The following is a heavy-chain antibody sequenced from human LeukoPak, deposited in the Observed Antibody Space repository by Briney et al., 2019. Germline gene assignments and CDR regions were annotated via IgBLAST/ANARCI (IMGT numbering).Heavy chain of an antibody. Sequence: PGGSLRLSCAASGFTFSNAWMSWVRQAPGKGLEWVGRIKSKTDGGTADYVAPVKGRFTISRDDSKNTLYLQMNSLRTEDTAVYYCTTVSAAGHFDYWGQGTLVTVSS. D-gene: IGHD6-13*01. J-gene: IGHJ4*02. CDR2: IKSKTDGGTA. V-gene: IGHV3-15*01. CDR3: TTVSAAGHFDY. CDR1: GFTFSNAW.